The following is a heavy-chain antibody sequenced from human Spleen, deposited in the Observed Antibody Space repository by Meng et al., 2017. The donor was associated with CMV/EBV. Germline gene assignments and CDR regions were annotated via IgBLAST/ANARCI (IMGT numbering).Heavy chain of an antibody. J-gene: IGHJ4*02. Sequence: GGSLRLSCTASGFTFGDYAMSWVRQAPGEGLEWVGFIRNKAYGGTIEYAASVKGRFTISRDDSKSIAYMQMNSLKTEDTAVYYCTRDRSGYSYIIDYWGQGTLVTVSS. V-gene: IGHV3-49*04. D-gene: IGHD5-18*01. CDR1: GFTFGDYA. CDR3: TRDRSGYSYIIDY. CDR2: IRNKAYGGTI.